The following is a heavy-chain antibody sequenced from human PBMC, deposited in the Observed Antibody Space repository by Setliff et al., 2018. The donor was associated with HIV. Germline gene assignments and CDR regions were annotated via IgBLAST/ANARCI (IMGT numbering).Heavy chain of an antibody. CDR2: INHRGST. CDR3: ARIFGDQGYYYGMDV. CDR1: GGSFSDYY. V-gene: IGHV4-34*01. Sequence: PSETLSLTCADYGGSFSDYYWTWIRQSPGKGLEWIGEINHRGSTNYNPSLKSRVTVSVDTSKNQFSLKLGSVTAADTAVYYCARIFGDQGYYYGMDVWGQGTTVTVSS. J-gene: IGHJ6*02. D-gene: IGHD3-3*01.